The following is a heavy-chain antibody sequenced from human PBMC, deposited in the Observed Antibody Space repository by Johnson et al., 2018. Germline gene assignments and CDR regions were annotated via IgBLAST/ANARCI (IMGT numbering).Heavy chain of an antibody. CDR2: ISYDGSDK. CDR3: ASTYGDYYMDV. CDR1: GFTLSSYG. Sequence: QVQLVESGGGVVQPGTSLRLSCAASGFTLSSYGMHWVRQAPGKGLEWVALISYDGSDKYYADSVKGRFTISRDISKNTLYLQMKSLRAEDTAVFYLASTYGDYYMDVWGKGTTVTVSS. J-gene: IGHJ6*03. D-gene: IGHD4-17*01. V-gene: IGHV3-30*03.